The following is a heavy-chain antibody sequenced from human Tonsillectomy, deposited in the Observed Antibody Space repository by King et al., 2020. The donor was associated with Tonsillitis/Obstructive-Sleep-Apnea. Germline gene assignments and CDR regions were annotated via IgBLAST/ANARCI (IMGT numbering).Heavy chain of an antibody. CDR3: ARGGILSAGAPDF. CDR2: MDPSDSYT. CDR1: VYSSTSYW. J-gene: IGHJ4*02. V-gene: IGHV5-10-1*01. D-gene: IGHD6-13*01. Sequence: VQLVQFGVEVKKPGESLRISCKGSVYSSTSYWISWVRQMPGKGLELMGMMDPSDSYTNYSPSFRGHVTISADKSISTAYLQWSSLKASDTAMYYCARGGILSAGAPDFWGQGTLVTVSS.